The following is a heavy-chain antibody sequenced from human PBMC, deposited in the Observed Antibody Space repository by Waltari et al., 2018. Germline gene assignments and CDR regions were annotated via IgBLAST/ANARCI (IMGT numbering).Heavy chain of an antibody. CDR3: ARDQAGVWFGELTYYYYYGMDA. CDR2: IYYSGST. V-gene: IGHV4-59*01. D-gene: IGHD3-10*01. Sequence: QVQLQESGPGLVKPSETLSLTCTVSGGSISSYYWSWIRQPPGKGLEWLGYIYYSGSTYDHPSLKSRATISVDTSKNQFSLKLSSVTAADTAVYYCARDQAGVWFGELTYYYYYGMDAWGQGTTVTVSS. CDR1: GGSISSYY. J-gene: IGHJ6*02.